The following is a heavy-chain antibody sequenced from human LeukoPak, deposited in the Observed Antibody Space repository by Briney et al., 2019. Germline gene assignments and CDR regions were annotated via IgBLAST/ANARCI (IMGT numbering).Heavy chain of an antibody. Sequence: GRSLRLYCAASGFSFSSYGMHWVRQAPGKGLEWVAIVSNDGSTKYYADSVKGRFTISRDNSKNTLYLQMDSLRAEDSAVYYCAKDEGNTALFTHYFDYWGQGTLVTVSS. CDR1: GFSFSSYG. J-gene: IGHJ4*02. CDR2: VSNDGSTK. D-gene: IGHD5-18*01. V-gene: IGHV3-30*18. CDR3: AKDEGNTALFTHYFDY.